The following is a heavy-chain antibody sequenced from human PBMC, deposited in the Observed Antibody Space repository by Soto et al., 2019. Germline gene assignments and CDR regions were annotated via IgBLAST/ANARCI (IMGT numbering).Heavy chain of an antibody. J-gene: IGHJ4*02. Sequence: SESLSLTCTVSGGSISNVDYSWGWVRQPPGKGLEWIGYIYHSGTTYSNPSLTSRVTISVDGSNNQFSLKLTPMNAAATVVYYWSMVIPSPRYFAYLGQGNLGT. CDR3: SMVIPSPRYFAY. CDR1: GGSISNVDYS. D-gene: IGHD3-16*02. V-gene: IGHV4-30-2*01. CDR2: IYHSGTT.